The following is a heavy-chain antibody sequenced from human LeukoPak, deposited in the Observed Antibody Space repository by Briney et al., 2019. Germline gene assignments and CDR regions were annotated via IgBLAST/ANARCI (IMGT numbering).Heavy chain of an antibody. CDR3: AKRGSGTSFDY. CDR1: GFIFSTYA. Sequence: PGGSLRLSCAASGFIFSTYAMSWVRQAPGKGLEWVSAISGSDGSTYYADSVKGRFTISRDNLKNTLYLQMNSLRAEDTAVYYCAKRGSGTSFDYWGQGSLVTVSS. V-gene: IGHV3-23*01. CDR2: ISGSDGST. J-gene: IGHJ4*02. D-gene: IGHD1-7*01.